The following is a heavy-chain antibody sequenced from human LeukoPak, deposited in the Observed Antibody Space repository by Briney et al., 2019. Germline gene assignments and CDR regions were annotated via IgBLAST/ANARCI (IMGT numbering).Heavy chain of an antibody. CDR2: INWQGDTR. D-gene: IGHD3-16*01. CDR1: GFTFGDYG. V-gene: IGHV3-20*04. J-gene: IGHJ4*02. CDR3: AKGQNSQGEGFQDY. Sequence: GGSLRLSCVASGFTFGDYGMSWVRQAPGKGLEWVSGINWQGDTRTYADSVKGRFTVSRDNAKKSLYLQMNSLRADDTAYYYCAKGQNSQGEGFQDYWGQGTLVTVSS.